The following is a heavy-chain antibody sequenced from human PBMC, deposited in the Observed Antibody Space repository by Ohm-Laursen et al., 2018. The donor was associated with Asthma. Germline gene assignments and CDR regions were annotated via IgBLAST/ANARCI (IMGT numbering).Heavy chain of an antibody. CDR2: MDPSSNFA. V-gene: IGHV1-46*03. J-gene: IGHJ4*02. CDR3: ARDTGVGGGNSIDY. D-gene: IGHD4-23*01. Sequence: ASVKVSCKASGYTFIGYYIHWVRQAPGQGLGWMGIMDPSSNFATYAQKFQGRVTMTRDTSTSTLYMELGGLRSEDTAVYFCARDTGVGGGNSIDYWGQGTLVTVSS. CDR1: GYTFIGYY.